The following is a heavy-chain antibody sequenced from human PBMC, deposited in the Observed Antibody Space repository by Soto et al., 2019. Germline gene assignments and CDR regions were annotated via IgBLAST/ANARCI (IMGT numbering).Heavy chain of an antibody. Sequence: ASVKVSCKASGYTFTSYYMHWVRQAPGQGLEWMGIINPSGGSTSYAQKFQGRVTMTRDTSTSTVYMELSSLRSEDTAVYYCARDPATYYYDSSGHEIAYWGQGTLVTVSS. V-gene: IGHV1-46*01. CDR1: GYTFTSYY. J-gene: IGHJ4*02. CDR3: ARDPATYYYDSSGHEIAY. D-gene: IGHD3-22*01. CDR2: INPSGGST.